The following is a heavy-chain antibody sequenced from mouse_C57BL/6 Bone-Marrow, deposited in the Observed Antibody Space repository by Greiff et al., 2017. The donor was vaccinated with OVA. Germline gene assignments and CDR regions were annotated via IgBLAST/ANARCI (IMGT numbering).Heavy chain of an antibody. CDR2: ISDGGSYT. Sequence: EVMLVESGGGLVKPGGSLKLSCAASGFTFSSYAMSWVRQTPENRLEWVTTISDGGSYTYYPDNVKVRFTISRDNAKNILYLQMSHLKSEDTAMYYCARDPITTVFDYWGQGTTLTVSS. CDR1: GFTFSSYA. J-gene: IGHJ2*01. D-gene: IGHD1-1*01. CDR3: ARDPITTVFDY. V-gene: IGHV5-4*01.